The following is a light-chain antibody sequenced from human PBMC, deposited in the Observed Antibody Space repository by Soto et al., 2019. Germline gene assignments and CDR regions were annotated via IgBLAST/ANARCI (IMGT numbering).Light chain of an antibody. CDR1: QSVSSSY. J-gene: IGKJ2*01. V-gene: IGKV3-20*01. Sequence: EIVLTQSPGTLSLSPGERATLSCRASQSVSSSYLAWYQQKPGQAPRLLIYGASSRATGIPDRFIGSGSGTDFTLTISRLEPEDFEVYYCQQYGSSPPYTFGQGTKLEIK. CDR2: GAS. CDR3: QQYGSSPPYT.